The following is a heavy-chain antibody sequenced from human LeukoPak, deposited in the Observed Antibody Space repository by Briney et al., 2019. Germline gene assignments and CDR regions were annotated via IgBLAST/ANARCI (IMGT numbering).Heavy chain of an antibody. V-gene: IGHV4-39*01. J-gene: IGHJ4*02. CDR2: IYYSGST. CDR3: ASPVAYCTNGVCYPPAFDY. Sequence: SETLSLTCTVSGGSISSSSYYWGWIRQPPGKGLEWIGSIYYSGSTYYNPSLKSRVTISVDTSKSQFSLKLSSVTAADTAVYYCASPVAYCTNGVCYPPAFDYWGQGTLVTVSS. CDR1: GGSISSSSYY. D-gene: IGHD2-8*01.